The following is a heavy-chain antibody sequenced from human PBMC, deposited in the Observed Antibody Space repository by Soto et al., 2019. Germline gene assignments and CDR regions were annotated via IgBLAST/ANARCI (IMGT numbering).Heavy chain of an antibody. Sequence: PGGSLRLSCAASGFTFSSYSMNWVRQAPGKGLEWVSSISSSSSYIYYADSVKGRFTISRDNAKNSLYLQMNSLRAEDTAVYYCARGPYCSGGSCYQFDPWGQGTLVTVLL. D-gene: IGHD2-15*01. V-gene: IGHV3-21*01. J-gene: IGHJ5*02. CDR3: ARGPYCSGGSCYQFDP. CDR2: ISSSSSYI. CDR1: GFTFSSYS.